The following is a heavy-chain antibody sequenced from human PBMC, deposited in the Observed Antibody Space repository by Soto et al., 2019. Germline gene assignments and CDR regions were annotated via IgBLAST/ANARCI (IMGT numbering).Heavy chain of an antibody. D-gene: IGHD3-10*01. Sequence: GGSLRLSCAASGFTFSSYAMSWVRQAPGKGLEWVSAISGSGGSTYYADSVKGRFTISRDNSKNTLYLQMNSLRAEDTAVYYCAKAVKSGIGYNNDYWGQGTLVTVSS. V-gene: IGHV3-23*01. J-gene: IGHJ4*02. CDR1: GFTFSSYA. CDR3: AKAVKSGIGYNNDY. CDR2: ISGSGGST.